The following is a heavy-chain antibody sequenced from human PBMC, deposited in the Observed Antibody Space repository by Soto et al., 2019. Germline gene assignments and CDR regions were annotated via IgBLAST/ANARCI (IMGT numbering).Heavy chain of an antibody. Sequence: QVQLQESGQGLVKPSQTLSLTCTVSGGSINNGDYYWNWIRQHPEKGLEWMGYINYRGTTFYSPSLKSRIIISVDTSKNQFSLKLSSVTAADTAVYYCARDAPGAAPYWGQGTLVTVSS. CDR1: GGSINNGDYY. CDR2: INYRGTT. J-gene: IGHJ4*02. CDR3: ARDAPGAAPY. D-gene: IGHD6-13*01. V-gene: IGHV4-31*03.